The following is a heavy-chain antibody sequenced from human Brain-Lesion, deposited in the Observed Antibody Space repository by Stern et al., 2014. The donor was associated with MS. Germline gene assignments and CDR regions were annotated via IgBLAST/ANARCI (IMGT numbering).Heavy chain of an antibody. D-gene: IGHD5-18*01. CDR2: VYTTGST. CDR1: GGSVGSGSYD. Sequence: VHLVESGPGLVKPSQTLSLTCTVSGGSVGSGSYDWSWIRQPAGKGLEWIGRVYTTGSTYYNPSLKSRVSISIDTSKNQFSLKLTSVTAADTAVYYCARDKEDTNMAFRYFDNWGQGTLVTVSS. CDR3: ARDKEDTNMAFRYFDN. J-gene: IGHJ4*02. V-gene: IGHV4-61*02.